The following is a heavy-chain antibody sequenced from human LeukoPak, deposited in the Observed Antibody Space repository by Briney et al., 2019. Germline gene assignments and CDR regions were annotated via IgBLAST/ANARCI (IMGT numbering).Heavy chain of an antibody. CDR3: AKDFLQLRFLEWLPRGRVVFQH. CDR2: ISGSGGST. V-gene: IGHV3-23*01. D-gene: IGHD3-3*01. Sequence: GGSLRLSCAASGFTFSSYAMSWVRQAPGKGLEWVSAISGSGGSTYYADSVKGRFTISRDNSKNTLYLQMNSLRAEDTAVYYCAKDFLQLRFLEWLPRGRVVFQHWGQGTLVTVSS. J-gene: IGHJ1*01. CDR1: GFTFSSYA.